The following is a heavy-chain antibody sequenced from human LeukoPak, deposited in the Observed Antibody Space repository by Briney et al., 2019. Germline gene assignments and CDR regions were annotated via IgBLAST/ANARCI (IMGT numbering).Heavy chain of an antibody. V-gene: IGHV4-4*02. CDR2: IYHSGST. CDR3: ARGSGSSGWYGFDY. D-gene: IGHD6-19*01. CDR1: GGSISSSNW. J-gene: IGHJ4*02. Sequence: SGTLSLTCAVSGGSISSSNWWSWVRQPPGKGMEWIGEIYHSGSTNYNPSLKSRITISVDKSKNQFSLKLSSVTAADTAVYYCARGSGSSGWYGFDYWGQGTLVTVSS.